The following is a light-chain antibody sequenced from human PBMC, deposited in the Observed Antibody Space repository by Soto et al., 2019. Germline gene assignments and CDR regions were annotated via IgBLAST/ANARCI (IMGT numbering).Light chain of an antibody. J-gene: IGKJ1*01. Sequence: DIQMTQSPSTLSASVGDRVTITCRASQDINRWLAWYQQKPGKAPKILFYNADTLESGVPSRFSGSGYGTEFILTISSLQPDDFATYYCQQFSLYWAFGQGTKVDIK. V-gene: IGKV1-5*01. CDR3: QQFSLYWA. CDR1: QDINRW. CDR2: NAD.